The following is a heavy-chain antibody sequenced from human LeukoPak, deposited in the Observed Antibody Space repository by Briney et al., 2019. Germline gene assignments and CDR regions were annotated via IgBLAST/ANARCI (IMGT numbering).Heavy chain of an antibody. J-gene: IGHJ4*02. CDR3: TILVGATHFDY. CDR2: FDPEDGET. V-gene: IGHV1-24*01. Sequence: ASVKVSCKVSGYTLTELSMHWVRQTPGKGLEWMGGFDPEDGETIYAQKFQGRVTMTEDTSTDTAYMEVSSLRSEDMALYYCTILVGATHFDYWGQGTLVTVSS. CDR1: GYTLTELS. D-gene: IGHD1-26*01.